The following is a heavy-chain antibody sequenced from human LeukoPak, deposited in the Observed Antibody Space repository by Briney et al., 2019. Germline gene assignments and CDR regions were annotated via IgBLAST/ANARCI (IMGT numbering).Heavy chain of an antibody. J-gene: IGHJ4*02. D-gene: IGHD3-10*01. CDR1: GFTFSSYA. CDR3: AKGPRRWFGELLFFDY. CDR2: ISGSGGST. Sequence: GGSLRLSCAASGFTFSSYAMSRVRQAPGKGLEWVSAISGSGGSTYYADSVKGRFTISRDNSKNTLYLQMNSLRAEDTAVYYCAKGPRRWFGELLFFDYWGQGTLVTVSS. V-gene: IGHV3-23*01.